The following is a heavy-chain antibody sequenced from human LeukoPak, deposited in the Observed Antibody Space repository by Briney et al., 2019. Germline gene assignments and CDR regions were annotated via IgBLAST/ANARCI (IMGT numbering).Heavy chain of an antibody. CDR2: ISGSGGST. CDR1: GFTFSSYA. D-gene: IGHD5-18*01. CDR3: ARGRGYSYGRYYYMDV. Sequence: YPGGSLRLSCAASGFTFSSYAMSWVRQAPGKGLEWVSAISGSGGSTYYADSVKGRFTISRDNSKNTLYLQMNSLRAEDTAVYYCARGRGYSYGRYYYMDVWGKGTTVTVSS. J-gene: IGHJ6*03. V-gene: IGHV3-23*01.